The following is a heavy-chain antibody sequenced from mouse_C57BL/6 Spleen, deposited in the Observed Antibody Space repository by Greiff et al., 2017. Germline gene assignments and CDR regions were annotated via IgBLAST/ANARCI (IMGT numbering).Heavy chain of an antibody. CDR2: ISNGGGST. Sequence: EVKVEESGGGLVQPGGSLKLSCAASGFTFSDYYMYWVRQTPEKRLEWVAYISNGGGSTYYPDTVKGRFTISRDNAKNTLYLQMSRLESEDTAMYYCARLYYYGSSPYFDYWGQGTTLTVSS. CDR3: ARLYYYGSSPYFDY. V-gene: IGHV5-12*01. J-gene: IGHJ2*01. CDR1: GFTFSDYY. D-gene: IGHD1-1*01.